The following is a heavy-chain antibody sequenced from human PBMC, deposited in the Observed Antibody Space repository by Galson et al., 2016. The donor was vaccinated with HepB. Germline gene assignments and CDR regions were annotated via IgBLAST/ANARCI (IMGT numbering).Heavy chain of an antibody. D-gene: IGHD2-8*01. CDR3: ARETLAMVATYGVDV. CDR2: MSYDGRNK. J-gene: IGHJ6*02. CDR1: GFTFSSFP. Sequence: SLRLSCAASGFTFSSFPMHWVRQAPGKGLEWVTFMSYDGRNKYYSDSVKGRFTISRDNSKNTLYLQMSSLRAEDTAVYYCARETLAMVATYGVDVWGQGTTVVVSS. V-gene: IGHV3-30*07.